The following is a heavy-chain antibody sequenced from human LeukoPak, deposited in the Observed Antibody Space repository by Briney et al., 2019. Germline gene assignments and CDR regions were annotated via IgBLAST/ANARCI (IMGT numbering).Heavy chain of an antibody. Sequence: GASVKVSCMESLGTFIGYGLSAGSQAPGQGLEWMGRIIPILGITNYAQKFQGRVTITADKSTTTAYMVLGSLRSEDTAVYFCASGLICSSSCVSDCVFWGQGSLVTVSS. CDR1: LGTFIGYG. J-gene: IGHJ4*02. CDR3: ASGLICSSSCVSDCVF. V-gene: IGHV1-69*04. CDR2: IIPILGIT. D-gene: IGHD6-6*01.